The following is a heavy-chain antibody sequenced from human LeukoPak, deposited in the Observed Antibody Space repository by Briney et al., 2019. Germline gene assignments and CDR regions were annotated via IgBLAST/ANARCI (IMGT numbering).Heavy chain of an antibody. Sequence: GGSLRLSCAASGFTFSSYAMTWVRQAPGKGLEWVSSISEGGTGTYYTNSVKGRFTISRDNSKNTLYLQMNSLRAEDTAVYYCAKKIAGSNNWFDPWGQGTLVTVSS. J-gene: IGHJ5*02. CDR2: ISEGGTGT. CDR3: AKKIAGSNNWFDP. D-gene: IGHD6-13*01. V-gene: IGHV3-23*01. CDR1: GFTFSSYA.